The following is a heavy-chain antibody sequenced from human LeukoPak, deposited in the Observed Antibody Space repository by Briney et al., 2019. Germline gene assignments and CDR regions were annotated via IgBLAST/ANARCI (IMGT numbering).Heavy chain of an antibody. V-gene: IGHV4-34*01. D-gene: IGHD1-1*01. CDR2: INHSGST. CDR1: GGSFSGYY. J-gene: IGHJ4*02. Sequence: TSETLSLTCAVYGGSFSGYYWGWLRQPPGKGLEWIGEINHSGSTNYNPSLKSRVTISVDTSKNQFSLKLSSVTAADTAVYYCARGLSYPVQLEIPASRFPLYYFDYWGQGTLVTVSS. CDR3: ARGLSYPVQLEIPASRFPLYYFDY.